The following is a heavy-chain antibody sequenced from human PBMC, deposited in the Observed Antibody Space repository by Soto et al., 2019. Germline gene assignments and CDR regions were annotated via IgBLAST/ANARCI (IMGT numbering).Heavy chain of an antibody. V-gene: IGHV4-4*07. CDR2: IYATGTT. CDR1: GASISGFY. D-gene: IGHD3-3*02. J-gene: IGHJ5*01. Sequence: PSETLSLTCTVSGASISGFYWSWIRKSAGKGLEWIGRIYATGTTDYNPSLKSRVMMSVDTSKKQFSLKLTSVTAADSAMYFCARVTFTPNWFDSWGQGILVTVSS. CDR3: ARVTFTPNWFDS.